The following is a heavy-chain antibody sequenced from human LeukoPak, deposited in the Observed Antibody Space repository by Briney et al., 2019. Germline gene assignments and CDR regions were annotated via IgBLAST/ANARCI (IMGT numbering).Heavy chain of an antibody. J-gene: IGHJ3*02. CDR1: GFTFSSYS. CDR2: ISSSSSYI. CDR3: ARSIAAEDDAFDI. Sequence: GGSLRLSCAASGFTFSSYSMNWVRQAPGKGLEWVSSISSSSSYIYYADSVKGRFTISRDNAKNSLYLQMNSLRAEDTAVYYCARSIAAEDDAFDIWGQGTMVTVSS. D-gene: IGHD6-6*01. V-gene: IGHV3-21*01.